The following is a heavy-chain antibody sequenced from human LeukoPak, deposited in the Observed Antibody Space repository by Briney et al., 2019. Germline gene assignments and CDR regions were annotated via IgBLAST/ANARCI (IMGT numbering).Heavy chain of an antibody. CDR1: GFTFSGYS. D-gene: IGHD6-19*01. V-gene: IGHV3-23*01. J-gene: IGHJ4*02. CDR2: ISSRGGST. Sequence: GGSLRLSCAASGFTFSGYSMNWVRQAPGKGLEWVSVISSRGGSTYYADSVKGRFTISRDNSKSTLYLQMNSLRVEDTAVYYCARDWGSGWYFDYWGQGTQVTVSS. CDR3: ARDWGSGWYFDY.